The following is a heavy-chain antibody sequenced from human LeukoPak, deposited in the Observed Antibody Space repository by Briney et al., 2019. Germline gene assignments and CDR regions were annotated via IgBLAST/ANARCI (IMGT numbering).Heavy chain of an antibody. J-gene: IGHJ6*03. CDR1: GGSLTSSNQY. V-gene: IGHV4-39*07. Sequence: PSETLSLTCSVVGGSLTSSNQYWGWIRQPPGKGLEWIGEINHSGSTSYNPSLKSRVTISVDTSKNQFSLKLSSVTAADTAVYYCARVWGYCSSTSCPYWYYYYMDVWGKGTTVTVSS. CDR3: ARVWGYCSSTSCPYWYYYYMDV. CDR2: INHSGST. D-gene: IGHD2-2*01.